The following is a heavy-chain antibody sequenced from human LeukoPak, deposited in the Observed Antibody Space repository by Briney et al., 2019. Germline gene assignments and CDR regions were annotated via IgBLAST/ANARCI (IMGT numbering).Heavy chain of an antibody. J-gene: IGHJ4*02. CDR2: IYYSGST. V-gene: IGHV4-59*08. D-gene: IGHD5-18*01. CDR3: ASLVDTAMADFDY. Sequence: PSETLSLTCTCSGGAISSYYGSWIRQPPGKGVERIGYIYYSGSTNYNPSLKGRVTISVDTSKNQFCLKLSSVTAADTAVYYCASLVDTAMADFDYWGQGTQVTVSS. CDR1: GGAISSYY.